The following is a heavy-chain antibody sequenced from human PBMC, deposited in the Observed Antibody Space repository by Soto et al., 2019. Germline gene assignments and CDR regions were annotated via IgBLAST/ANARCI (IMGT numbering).Heavy chain of an antibody. CDR3: AKQESCWNDHLDY. Sequence: QVQLVESGGGVVQPGRSLRLSCAASGFSFSSYGMHWVRQAPGKGLEWVAMISYDGTDEYYADSVKGRFTISRDNSKNAVSLQMNSLRAEDTAVYYCAKQESCWNDHLDYWGQGTLVTVSS. D-gene: IGHD1-1*01. CDR1: GFSFSSYG. CDR2: ISYDGTDE. V-gene: IGHV3-30*18. J-gene: IGHJ4*02.